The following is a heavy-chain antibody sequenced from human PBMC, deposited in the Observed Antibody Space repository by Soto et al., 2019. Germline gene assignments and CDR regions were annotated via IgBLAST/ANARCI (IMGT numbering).Heavy chain of an antibody. CDR3: ARLYSGSRLDY. CDR2: INPSIGST. V-gene: IGHV1-46*02. CDR1: GYTFNTYN. D-gene: IGHD1-26*01. Sequence: ASVKVSCKASGYTFNTYNMYWVRQAPGQGLEWMGVINPSIGSTDYAQKFQGRVIMTRDTSTSTVYMELSTLRSDDTAVYYCARLYSGSRLDYWGQGTLVTVSS. J-gene: IGHJ4*02.